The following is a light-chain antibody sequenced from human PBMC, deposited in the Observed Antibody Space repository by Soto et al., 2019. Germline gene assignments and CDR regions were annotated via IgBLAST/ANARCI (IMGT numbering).Light chain of an antibody. CDR1: SGDVGLYDY. J-gene: IGLJ3*02. CDR2: AVS. V-gene: IGLV2-11*01. Sequence: QSALTQPRSVSGSPGQSVTISCTGTSGDVGLYDYVSWYQQHAGKVPKLLIYAVSQRPSGVPGRFSASKSGITASLTISGLQAEDEADYYCSSYAGGDVLFGGGTQLTVL. CDR3: SSYAGGDVL.